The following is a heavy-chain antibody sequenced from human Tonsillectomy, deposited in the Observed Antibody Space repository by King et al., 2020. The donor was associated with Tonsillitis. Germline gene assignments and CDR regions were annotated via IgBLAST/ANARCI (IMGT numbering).Heavy chain of an antibody. CDR1: GFSFDDYA. J-gene: IGHJ4*02. D-gene: IGHD2-15*01. CDR2: ITWDGGST. CDR3: AKDSCRGGSCSSEIVEPYYFDY. V-gene: IGHV3-43D*03. Sequence: VQLVESGGVVVQPGGSLRLSCTASGFSFDDYAMHWVRQAPGKGLEWVSLITWDGGSTSYADSVKGRFTISRDNSKNSLYLQMNSLRLEDTALYYCAKDSCRGGSCSSEIVEPYYFDYWGQGTLVTVSS.